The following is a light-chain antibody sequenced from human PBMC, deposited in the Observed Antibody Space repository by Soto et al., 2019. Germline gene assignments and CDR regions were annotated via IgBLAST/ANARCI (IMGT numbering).Light chain of an antibody. Sequence: EIVLTQSPATLSLSPGERVTLSCRASQIVSNSLAWYQQKPGQPPRLLIYDVSNRATGIPARFSGSGSGTDFTLTITNLEPEDFAVYLCHQRYNWPRVTFGQGTQLEIK. J-gene: IGKJ5*01. CDR3: HQRYNWPRVT. CDR1: QIVSNS. V-gene: IGKV3-11*01. CDR2: DVS.